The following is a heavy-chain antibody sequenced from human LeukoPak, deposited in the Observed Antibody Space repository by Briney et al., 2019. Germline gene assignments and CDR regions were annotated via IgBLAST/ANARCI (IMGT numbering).Heavy chain of an antibody. CDR1: EFSVGSNY. V-gene: IGHV3-23*01. CDR3: ARVLSGRGSLYDYYYYMDV. Sequence: GGSLRLSCAASEFSVGSNYMSWVRQAPGKGLEWVSAISGSGDNTYYADSVKGRFTVSRDNSKNTLYLQMNSLRAEDTAVYYCARVLSGRGSLYDYYYYMDVWGKGTTVTISS. D-gene: IGHD3-10*01. CDR2: ISGSGDNT. J-gene: IGHJ6*03.